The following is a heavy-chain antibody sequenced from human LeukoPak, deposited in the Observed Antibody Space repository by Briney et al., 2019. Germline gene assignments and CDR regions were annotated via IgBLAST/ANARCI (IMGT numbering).Heavy chain of an antibody. V-gene: IGHV3-23*01. J-gene: IGHJ4*02. CDR2: IRGGGGST. CDR3: AKDPDSSSPSDY. D-gene: IGHD6-6*01. Sequence: GGSLRLSCAASGFTFSSYAMSWVRQAPGKGLEWVSAIRGGGGSTYYADSVKGRFTISRDNSKNTLYLQMNRLRAEDTAVYYCAKDPDSSSPSDYWGQGTLVTVSS. CDR1: GFTFSSYA.